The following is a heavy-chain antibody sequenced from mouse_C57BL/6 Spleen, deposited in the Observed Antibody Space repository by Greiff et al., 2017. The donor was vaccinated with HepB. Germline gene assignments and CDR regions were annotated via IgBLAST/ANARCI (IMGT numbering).Heavy chain of an antibody. CDR1: GYTFTSYG. CDR2: IYPRSGNT. CDR3: ETAQATAY. Sequence: VQLQQSGAELARPGASVKLSCKASGYTFTSYGISWVKQRTGQGLEWIGEIYPRSGNTYYNEKFKGKATLTADKSSSTAYMELRSLTSEDSAVYFCETAQATAYWGQGTLVTVSA. J-gene: IGHJ3*01. D-gene: IGHD3-2*02. V-gene: IGHV1-81*01.